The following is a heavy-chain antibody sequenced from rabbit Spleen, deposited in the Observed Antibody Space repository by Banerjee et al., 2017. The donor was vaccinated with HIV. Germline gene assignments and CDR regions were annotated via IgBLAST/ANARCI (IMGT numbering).Heavy chain of an antibody. D-gene: IGHD1-1*01. J-gene: IGHJ4*01. CDR3: ARDLLGVIGWNFYL. Sequence: QSLEESGGDLVKPGASLTLTCIASGVSFSGDSYMCWVRQAPGKGLEWIACIDTGSSGFTYFASWAKGRFTISKTSSTTVTLQMTSLTAADRATYFCARDLLGVIGWNFYLWGQGTLVTVS. CDR2: IDTGSSGFT. CDR1: GVSFSGDSY. V-gene: IGHV1S40*01.